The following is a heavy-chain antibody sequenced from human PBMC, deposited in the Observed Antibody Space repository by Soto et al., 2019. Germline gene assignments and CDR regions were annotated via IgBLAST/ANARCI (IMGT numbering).Heavy chain of an antibody. CDR1: GFTFSSYA. V-gene: IGHV3-23*01. Sequence: GGSLRLSCAASGFTFSSYAMSWVRQAPGKGLEWVSAISGSGGSTYYADSVKGRFTISRDNSKNTLYLQMNSLRAEDTAVYYCAKSAAGYYYDSSFYFDYWGQGTLVTVSS. CDR2: ISGSGGST. D-gene: IGHD3-22*01. J-gene: IGHJ4*02. CDR3: AKSAAGYYYDSSFYFDY.